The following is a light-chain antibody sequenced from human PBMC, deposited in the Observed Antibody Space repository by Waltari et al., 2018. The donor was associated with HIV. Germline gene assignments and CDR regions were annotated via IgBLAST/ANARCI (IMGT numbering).Light chain of an antibody. Sequence: QPAMTQPASVSGSTGQSITISCTGTRSDVGAHNHVSWYQQHRGNAPKVMIYDVISRPSGVSDRFSGSKSGNTASLTISVLQTEDEADYYFASFTTGGTAVFGGGTKLTVL. CDR2: DVI. CDR1: RSDVGAHNH. J-gene: IGLJ3*02. CDR3: ASFTTGGTAV. V-gene: IGLV2-14*03.